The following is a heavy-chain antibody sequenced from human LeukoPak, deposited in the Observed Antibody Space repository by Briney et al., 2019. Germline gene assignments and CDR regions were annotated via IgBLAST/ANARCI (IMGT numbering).Heavy chain of an antibody. D-gene: IGHD6-13*01. CDR2: ISSSSSYI. J-gene: IGHJ6*03. CDR1: GFTFSSYS. Sequence: GGSLRLSCAASGFTFSSYSMNWVRQAPGKGLEWVSSISSSSSYIYYADSVKGRFTISRDNAKNSLYLQMNSPRAEDTAVYYCARWDSRDYYYYYMDVWGKGTTVTVSS. V-gene: IGHV3-21*01. CDR3: ARWDSRDYYYYYMDV.